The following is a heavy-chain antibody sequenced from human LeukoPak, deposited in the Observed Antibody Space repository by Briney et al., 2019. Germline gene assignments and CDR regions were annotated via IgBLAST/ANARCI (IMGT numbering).Heavy chain of an antibody. Sequence: SETLSLTCTVSGGSISSYDWSWIRQPPGKGLEWIGHIYYSGSTNYNPSPKNRVTISMETSKNHFSLKLRYVTAADTAVYYCARQGYSSGWFSFDYWGQGPLVTVSS. CDR3: ARQGYSSGWFSFDY. D-gene: IGHD6-19*01. V-gene: IGHV4-59*08. CDR1: GGSISSYD. J-gene: IGHJ4*02. CDR2: IYYSGST.